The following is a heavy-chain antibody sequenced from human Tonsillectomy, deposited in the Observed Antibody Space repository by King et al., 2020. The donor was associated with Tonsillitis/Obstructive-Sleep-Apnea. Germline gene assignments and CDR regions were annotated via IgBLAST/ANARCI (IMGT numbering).Heavy chain of an antibody. CDR1: GDSVSSGKYY. J-gene: IGHJ6*01. Sequence: QLQESGPGLVKPSETLSLTCSVSGDSVSSGKYYWSWVRQPPRKGLQWIGHMYYGGSAKFIPSLKSRVSISLDTSKNQFSLRLSSVTTADTAVYYCGGLPCGTSCFRHYYYAMDGWGQGTTVIVSS. CDR3: GGLPCGTSCFRHYYYAMDG. D-gene: IGHD2-2*01. CDR2: MYYGGSA. V-gene: IGHV4-61*01.